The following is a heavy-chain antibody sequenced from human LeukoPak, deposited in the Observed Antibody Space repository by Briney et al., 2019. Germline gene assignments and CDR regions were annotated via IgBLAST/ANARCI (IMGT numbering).Heavy chain of an antibody. J-gene: IGHJ4*02. CDR3: VMYIVGGTATDY. D-gene: IGHD1-26*01. CDR1: GGSFSGYY. V-gene: IGHV4-34*01. CDR2: INHNGST. Sequence: SETLSLTCGVYGGSFSGYYWGWIRQPPGKGLEWMGEINHNGSTHYNPSLKSRVTVSLDTPKNQFSLKLNSVTAADTAVYFCVMYIVGGTATDYWGQGTLVTVSS.